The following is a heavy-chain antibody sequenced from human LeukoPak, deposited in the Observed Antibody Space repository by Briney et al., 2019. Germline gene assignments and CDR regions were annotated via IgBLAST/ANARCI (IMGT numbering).Heavy chain of an antibody. D-gene: IGHD2-2*02. V-gene: IGHV4-59*08. J-gene: IGHJ6*03. Sequence: SETLSLTCTVSGGSISSQYWSWIRQPPGKGLEWIGYSYYTGSTNYNPSLKSRVTISVDTAKNQFSLRLSSVTAADTAVYYCASLPCSGTSCYKDYYYYRDVWGKGTTVTVSS. CDR3: ASLPCSGTSCYKDYYYYRDV. CDR2: SYYTGST. CDR1: GGSISSQY.